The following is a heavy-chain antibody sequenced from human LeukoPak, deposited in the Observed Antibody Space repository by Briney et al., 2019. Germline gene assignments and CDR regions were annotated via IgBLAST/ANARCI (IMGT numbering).Heavy chain of an antibody. CDR3: ARALPSIVGATTSDY. Sequence: GASVKVSCKASGYTFTSYGISWVRQAPGQGLEWMGWISAYNGNTNYAQKLQGRVTMTTDTSTSTAYMELRSLRSDDTAAYYCARALPSIVGATTSDYWGQGTLVTVSS. CDR1: GYTFTSYG. D-gene: IGHD1-26*01. V-gene: IGHV1-18*01. CDR2: ISAYNGNT. J-gene: IGHJ4*02.